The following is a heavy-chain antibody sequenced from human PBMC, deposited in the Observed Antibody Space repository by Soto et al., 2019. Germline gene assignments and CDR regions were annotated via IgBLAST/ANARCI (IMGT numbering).Heavy chain of an antibody. Sequence: QVQLVESGGGVVQPGRSLRLSCAASGFTFSSYGMHWVRQAPGKGLEWVAVISYDGSNKYYADSVKGRFTISRDNSKNTLYLQMNSLRAEDTAVYYGAKDRGSNYFDYWGQGTLVTVSS. CDR2: ISYDGSNK. CDR3: AKDRGSNYFDY. CDR1: GFTFSSYG. J-gene: IGHJ4*02. D-gene: IGHD3-10*01. V-gene: IGHV3-30*18.